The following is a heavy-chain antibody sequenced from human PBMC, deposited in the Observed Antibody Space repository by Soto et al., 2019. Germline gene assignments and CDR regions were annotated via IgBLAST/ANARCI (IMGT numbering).Heavy chain of an antibody. J-gene: IGHJ5*02. D-gene: IGHD2-15*01. V-gene: IGHV1-8*01. CDR3: ARGPLNIVVVVAATLTP. Sequence: QVPLVQSGAEVKKPGASVKVSCKASGYTFTSYDINWVRQATGQGLEWMGWMNPNSGNTGYAQKFQGRVTMTRNTSISTAYMELSSLRSEDTAVYYCARGPLNIVVVVAATLTPWGQGTLVTVSS. CDR1: GYTFTSYD. CDR2: MNPNSGNT.